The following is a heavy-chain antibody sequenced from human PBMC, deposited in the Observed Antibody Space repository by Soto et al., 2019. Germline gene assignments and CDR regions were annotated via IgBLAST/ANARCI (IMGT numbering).Heavy chain of an antibody. CDR1: GYTFTSYA. CDR3: ARRGVLLSDAFDI. CDR2: INAGNGNT. Sequence: ASVKVSCKASGYTFTSYAMHWVRQAPGQRLEWMGWINAGNGNTKYSQKFQGRVTITSDTSASTAYMELSSLRSEDTAVYYCARRGVLLSDAFDIWGQGTMVTVSS. D-gene: IGHD3-10*01. J-gene: IGHJ3*02. V-gene: IGHV1-3*01.